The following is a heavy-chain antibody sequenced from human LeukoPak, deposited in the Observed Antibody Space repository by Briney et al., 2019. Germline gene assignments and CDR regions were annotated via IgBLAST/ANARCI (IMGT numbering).Heavy chain of an antibody. CDR3: ARGAYHSYYMDV. CDR1: GFTFSSYW. V-gene: IGHV3-7*01. CDR2: INKDGSDK. Sequence: GGSLRLSCAASGFTFSSYWMSWVRQAPGKGLEWVANINKDGSDKYYVDSVKGRFTISRDNAKNSLYLQMNSLKAEDTAVYYCARGAYHSYYMDVWGKGTTVTVSS. J-gene: IGHJ6*03.